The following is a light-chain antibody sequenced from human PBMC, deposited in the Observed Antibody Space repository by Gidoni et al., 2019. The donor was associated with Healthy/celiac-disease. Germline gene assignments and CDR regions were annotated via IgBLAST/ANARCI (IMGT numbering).Light chain of an antibody. CDR3: QQYGSSLLT. CDR1: HSVSSSY. V-gene: IGKV3-20*01. J-gene: IGKJ4*01. Sequence: EIVLTQSPCTLSLSPGHRATLSCTASHSVSSSYLAWYQQNPGKAPRLLIPDRFSGSGSGTDFTLTISRLEPEDFAVYYCQQYGSSLLTFGGGTKVEIK.